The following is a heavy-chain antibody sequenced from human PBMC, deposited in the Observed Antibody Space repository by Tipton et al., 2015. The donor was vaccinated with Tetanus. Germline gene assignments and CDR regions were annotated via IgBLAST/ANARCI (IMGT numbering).Heavy chain of an antibody. CDR3: ARHFPRDYYDSSGYYSGAFDI. CDR1: GYSFTSYW. J-gene: IGHJ3*02. V-gene: IGHV5-51*01. D-gene: IGHD3-22*01. CDR2: IYPGDSDT. Sequence: VQLVQSGAEVKKPGESLKISCKGSGYSFTSYWIGWVRQMPGKGLEWMGIIYPGDSDTRYSPSFQGQVTISADKSISTAYLQWSSLKASDTAMYYCARHFPRDYYDSSGYYSGAFDIWGQGTMVTVSS.